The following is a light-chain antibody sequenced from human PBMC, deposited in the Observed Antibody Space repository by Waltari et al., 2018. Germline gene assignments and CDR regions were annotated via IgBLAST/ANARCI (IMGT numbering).Light chain of an antibody. Sequence: IQLTQSPSSLSASVGDRVTLTCRASQGISNYLAWYQQKPGKAPKVLIYAASTLQSGVPSRFSGSGSGTDFPLTIGSLQPEDFATYFCQQLNDVPITFGQGTRLEIK. CDR1: QGISNY. CDR3: QQLNDVPIT. CDR2: AAS. J-gene: IGKJ5*01. V-gene: IGKV1-9*01.